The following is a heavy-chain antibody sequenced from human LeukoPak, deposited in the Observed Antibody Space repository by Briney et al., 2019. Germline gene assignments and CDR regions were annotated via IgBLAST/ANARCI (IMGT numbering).Heavy chain of an antibody. CDR1: GFTFSSYS. V-gene: IGHV3-21*01. CDR2: ISSSSSYI. CDR3: ARESLMITFGGVIVPPDYYYYYYMDV. J-gene: IGHJ6*03. D-gene: IGHD3-16*02. Sequence: GSLRLSCAASGFTFSSYSMNWVHQAPGKGLEWVSSISSSSSYIYYADSVKGRFTISRDNAKNSLYLQMNSLRAEDTAVYYCARESLMITFGGVIVPPDYYYYYYMDVWGKGTTVTISS.